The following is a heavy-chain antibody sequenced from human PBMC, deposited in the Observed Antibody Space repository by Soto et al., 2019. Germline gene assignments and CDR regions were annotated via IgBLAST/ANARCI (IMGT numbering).Heavy chain of an antibody. D-gene: IGHD6-19*01. CDR3: AKEAVSGWYYFDY. V-gene: IGHV3-23*01. Sequence: EVQLLESGGGLLQPGGSLRLSCAASGFTFSSYAMSWVRQAPGKGLEWVSTISGSGGSTYYADSLKGRFTISRDNSKNTLFLQMSSQRAEDTAVYYCAKEAVSGWYYFDYWGPDTLVTVSS. J-gene: IGHJ4*02. CDR2: ISGSGGST. CDR1: GFTFSSYA.